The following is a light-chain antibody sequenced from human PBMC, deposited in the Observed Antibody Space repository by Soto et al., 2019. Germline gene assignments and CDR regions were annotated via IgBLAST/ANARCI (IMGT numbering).Light chain of an antibody. Sequence: DIVMTQSPDSLAVSLGERATINCNSSQSVLYSSNNKNYLAWYQQKPGQPPKLLIYWASTRESGVPDRFSGSGSGTDFTLTISSLQAEDVAVYYCQQYYSTPAFGPGTKVDIK. CDR2: WAS. J-gene: IGKJ3*01. CDR3: QQYYSTPA. V-gene: IGKV4-1*01. CDR1: QSVLYSSNNKNY.